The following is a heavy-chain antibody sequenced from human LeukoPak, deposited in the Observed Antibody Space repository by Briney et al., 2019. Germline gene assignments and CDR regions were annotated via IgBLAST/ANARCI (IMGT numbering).Heavy chain of an antibody. V-gene: IGHV3-30*04. J-gene: IGHJ4*02. CDR2: IAYDGSNK. D-gene: IGHD1-1*01. Sequence: GGSLRLSCAASGFTFSSYSIHWVRQAPGKGLEWLAVIAYDGSNKYYADYVKGRITISRDNSKNTLYLQMNSLRAEDTAVYYCARGKPGRYYFDYWGQGTLVTVSS. CDR3: ARGKPGRYYFDY. CDR1: GFTFSSYS.